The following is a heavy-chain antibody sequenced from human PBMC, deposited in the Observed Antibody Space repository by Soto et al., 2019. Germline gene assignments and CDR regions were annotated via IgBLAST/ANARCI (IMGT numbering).Heavy chain of an antibody. Sequence: GGSLRLSCAASGFTFSSHSMNWVRQAPGKGLEWVSYISSSSTIYYADSVKGRFTISRDNVKNSLYLQMNSLRAEDTAVYYCAKEVAYSSSWDTIDYWGQGTLVTVSS. V-gene: IGHV3-48*01. CDR2: ISSSSTI. J-gene: IGHJ4*02. CDR1: GFTFSSHS. CDR3: AKEVAYSSSWDTIDY. D-gene: IGHD6-13*01.